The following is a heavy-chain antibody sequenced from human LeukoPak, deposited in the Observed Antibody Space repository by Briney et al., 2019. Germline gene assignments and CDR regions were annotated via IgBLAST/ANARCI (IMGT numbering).Heavy chain of an antibody. D-gene: IGHD1-7*01. CDR2: INTNSGGT. J-gene: IGHJ4*02. CDR3: ARGRLAGGNRELPLHDY. CDR1: GYTFTDYY. Sequence: GASVKVSCKASGYTFTDYYVHWVRQAPGQGLEWMGWINTNSGGTSYAQNFQGRVTMTRDTSINTAYMELSSLRSDDTAVYYCARGRLAGGNRELPLHDYWGQGTLVTVSS. V-gene: IGHV1-2*02.